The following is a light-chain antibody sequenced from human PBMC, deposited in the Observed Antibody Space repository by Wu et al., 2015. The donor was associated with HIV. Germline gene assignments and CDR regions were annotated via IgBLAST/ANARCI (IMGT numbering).Light chain of an antibody. J-gene: IGKJ1*01. CDR1: QSISSD. V-gene: IGKV1-39*01. CDR3: QQTYSTPKT. Sequence: DIQMTQPPSSLSASVGDRVTITCRASQSISSDLKWYQQKPGAAPQLLIYAASSLQSGVPSRFSGSGSGTDFTLTISSLQPEDFATYYCQQTYSTPKTFGQGTKVGNQT. CDR2: AAS.